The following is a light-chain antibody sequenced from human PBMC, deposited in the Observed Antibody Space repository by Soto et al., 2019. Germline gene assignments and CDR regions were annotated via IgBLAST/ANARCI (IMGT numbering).Light chain of an antibody. J-gene: IGKJ1*01. Sequence: EIVLTQSPATLSSFPGDRVTLSCRASQYINTRLAWYQHRPGQAPRLLIYQTSIRAAGIPARFSASGSGTDFTLTISSLQPDDFATYYCQQYHIYSGTFGQGTKVDIK. CDR3: QQYHIYSGT. CDR1: QYINTR. V-gene: IGKV3-11*01. CDR2: QTS.